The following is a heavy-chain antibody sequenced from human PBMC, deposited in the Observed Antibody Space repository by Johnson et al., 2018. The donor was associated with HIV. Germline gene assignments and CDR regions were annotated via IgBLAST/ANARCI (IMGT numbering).Heavy chain of an antibody. CDR1: AFTFSRYA. CDR2: ISYDGSNK. D-gene: IGHD3-22*01. Sequence: QMQLVESGGGVVQPGRSLRLSCAASAFTFSRYAMHWVRQAPGKGLEWVAVISYDGSNKYYADSVKGRFTISRDNSNNTLYLQMNSLRAEDTALYYCARDSYDDSSGYDAPPHDAFDIWGQGTMVTVSS. V-gene: IGHV3-30*04. J-gene: IGHJ3*02. CDR3: ARDSYDDSSGYDAPPHDAFDI.